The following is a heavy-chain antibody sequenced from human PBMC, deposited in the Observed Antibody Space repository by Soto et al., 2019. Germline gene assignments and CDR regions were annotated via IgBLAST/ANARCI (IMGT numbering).Heavy chain of an antibody. V-gene: IGHV5-10-1*01. Sequence: GESLKISCKGSGYSFTSYWISWVRQVPGKGLEWMGRIDPSDSYTNYSPSFQGHVTISADKSISTAYLQWSSLKASDTAMYYCARGGAHYYYYGMDVWGQGTTVTVSS. CDR2: IDPSDSYT. CDR3: ARGGAHYYYYGMDV. D-gene: IGHD1-26*01. J-gene: IGHJ6*02. CDR1: GYSFTSYW.